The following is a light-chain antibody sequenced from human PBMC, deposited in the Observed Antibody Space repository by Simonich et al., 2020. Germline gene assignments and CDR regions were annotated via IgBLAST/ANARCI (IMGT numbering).Light chain of an antibody. V-gene: IGLV2-14*02. Sequence: SALTPPASVFGSPGQAIPLPCTGTSSCFGSYNLVSWYQHPPGKAPKLMIYDVSKRPSGVSNRFSGSKSGNTASLTISGLQAEDEADYYCSSYTSSSTWVFGGGTKLTVL. CDR3: SSYTSSSTWV. CDR1: SSCFGSYNL. CDR2: DVS. J-gene: IGLJ3*02.